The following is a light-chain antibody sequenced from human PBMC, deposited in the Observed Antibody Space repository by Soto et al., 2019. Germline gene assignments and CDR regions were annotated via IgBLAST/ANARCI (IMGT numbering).Light chain of an antibody. CDR3: QQYGSSPPVT. J-gene: IGKJ1*01. CDR2: GAS. V-gene: IGKV3-20*01. Sequence: EIVMTQSPATLSVSPGERATLSCRASQSVSSNLAWYQQKPGQAPRLLIYGASNRATGIPDRFSGSGSGTDFTLTISGLEPEDFAVYYCQQYGSSPPVTFGQGTKVDTK. CDR1: QSVSSN.